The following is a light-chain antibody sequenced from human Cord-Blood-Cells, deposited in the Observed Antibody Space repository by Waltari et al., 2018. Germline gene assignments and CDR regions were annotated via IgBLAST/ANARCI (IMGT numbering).Light chain of an antibody. CDR2: GAS. Sequence: EIVLTQSPGTLSLSPGERATLSCRASQSVSSSYLAWYQQKPGQAPRLLIYGASSRATGIPDRFSGSWSGTDFTLTSSRLEPEDFAVYYCQQYGSSPLTFGGGTKVEIK. J-gene: IGKJ4*01. V-gene: IGKV3-20*01. CDR1: QSVSSSY. CDR3: QQYGSSPLT.